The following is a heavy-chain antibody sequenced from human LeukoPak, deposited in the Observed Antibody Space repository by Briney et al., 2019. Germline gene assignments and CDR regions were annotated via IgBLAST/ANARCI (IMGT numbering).Heavy chain of an antibody. CDR1: GFTVTSTS. V-gene: IGHV3-23*01. CDR2: ISGSGGST. J-gene: IGHJ4*02. D-gene: IGHD2-8*01. CDR3: AKIPNPQTRYCTNGVCYIAFDY. Sequence: AGGSLRLSCAASGFTVTSTSMSWVRQAPGKGLEWVSAISGSGGSTYYADSVKGRFTISRDNSKNTLYLQMNSLRAEDTAVYYCAKIPNPQTRYCTNGVCYIAFDYWGQGTLVTVSS.